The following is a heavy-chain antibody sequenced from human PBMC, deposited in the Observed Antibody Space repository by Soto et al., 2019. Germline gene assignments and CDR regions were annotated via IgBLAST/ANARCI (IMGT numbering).Heavy chain of an antibody. Sequence: ASVKVSCKASGYTFTSYAMHWVRQAPGQRLEWMGWINAGNGNTKYSQKFQGRVTITRDTSASTAYMELSSLRSEDTAVYYCARAWNYGEIVEEGPEFWFDPWGQGTLVTVSS. CDR1: GYTFTSYA. CDR2: INAGNGNT. D-gene: IGHD1-7*01. V-gene: IGHV1-3*01. CDR3: ARAWNYGEIVEEGPEFWFDP. J-gene: IGHJ5*02.